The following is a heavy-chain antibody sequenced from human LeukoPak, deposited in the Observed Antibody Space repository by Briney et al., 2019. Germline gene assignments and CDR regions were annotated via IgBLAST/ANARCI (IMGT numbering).Heavy chain of an antibody. CDR2: ISSSGSTI. Sequence: GGSLTLSCAASGFTFSSYEMNWVRQAPGKGLEWVSYISSSGSTIYYADSVKDRFTISRDNAKNSLYLQMNSLRAEDTAVYYCARTLGSSGWYPDAFDIWGQGTMVTVSS. J-gene: IGHJ3*02. CDR1: GFTFSSYE. V-gene: IGHV3-48*03. D-gene: IGHD6-13*01. CDR3: ARTLGSSGWYPDAFDI.